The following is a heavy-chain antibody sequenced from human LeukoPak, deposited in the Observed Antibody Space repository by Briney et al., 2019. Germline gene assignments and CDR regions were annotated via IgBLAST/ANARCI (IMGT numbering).Heavy chain of an antibody. D-gene: IGHD5-18*01. V-gene: IGHV3-21*01. CDR1: GFTFSSYS. J-gene: IGHJ4*02. CDR3: ARTPVDTAMVITYYFDY. CDR2: ISSSSYI. Sequence: KPGGSLRLSCAASGFTFSSYSMNWVRQAPGKGLEWVSSISSSSYIYYADSMKGRFTISRDNAKNSLYLQMNSLRAEDTAVYYCARTPVDTAMVITYYFDYWGQGTLVTVSS.